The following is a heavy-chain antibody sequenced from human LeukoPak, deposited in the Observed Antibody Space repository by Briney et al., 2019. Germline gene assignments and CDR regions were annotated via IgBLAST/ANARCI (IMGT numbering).Heavy chain of an antibody. CDR2: ISAYRGNT. V-gene: IGHV1-18*01. CDR1: GYTFTTYG. J-gene: IGHJ5*01. D-gene: IGHD4-11*01. CDR3: ARDAHYKFGS. Sequence: ASVLVSCKASGYTFTTYGISWVRQAPGQGLEWMGWISAYRGNTIYAQKFHDRVTLTTDTSTATAYMELGSLSSDDTAAYYCARDAHYKFGSWGQGTLVTVSS.